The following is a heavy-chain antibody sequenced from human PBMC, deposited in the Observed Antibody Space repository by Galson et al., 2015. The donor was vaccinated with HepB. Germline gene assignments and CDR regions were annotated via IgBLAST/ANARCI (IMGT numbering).Heavy chain of an antibody. J-gene: IGHJ4*02. Sequence: SVKVSCKASGYTFTSYDINWVRQATGQGLEWMGWMNPNSGNTGYAQKFQGRVTMTRNTSISTAYMELNSLRSEDTAVYYCARGVRSRNESDYWGQGTLVTVSS. CDR3: ARGVRSRNESDY. CDR2: MNPNSGNT. D-gene: IGHD1-1*01. CDR1: GYTFTSYD. V-gene: IGHV1-8*01.